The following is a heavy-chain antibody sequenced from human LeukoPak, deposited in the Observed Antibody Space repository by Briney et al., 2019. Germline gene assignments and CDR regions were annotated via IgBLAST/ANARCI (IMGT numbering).Heavy chain of an antibody. Sequence: EASVKVSCKASGYIFTSYAMNWVRQAPGQGLEWMGWINPNSGDTDYAQRFQGRVTMTRDTSIGTGYMELTRLRSDDTAVYYCASVRMGATPFDYWGQGTLVTVSS. CDR2: INPNSGDT. V-gene: IGHV1-2*02. CDR1: GYIFTSYA. CDR3: ASVRMGATPFDY. J-gene: IGHJ4*02. D-gene: IGHD1-26*01.